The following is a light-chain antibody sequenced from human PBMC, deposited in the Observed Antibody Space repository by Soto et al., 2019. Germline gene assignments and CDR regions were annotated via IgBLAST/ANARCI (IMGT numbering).Light chain of an antibody. J-gene: IGKJ1*01. V-gene: IGKV1-5*03. CDR3: QQYRTYSQ. Sequence: DIQMTQSPSTLSASVGDRVTITCRASQSINTWLAWYQLKPGRAPKLLIYKASTLESGVSSRFSGSGSGTEFTLTSSSLQPDEFATYYCQQYRTYSQFGQGTRVEIK. CDR2: KAS. CDR1: QSINTW.